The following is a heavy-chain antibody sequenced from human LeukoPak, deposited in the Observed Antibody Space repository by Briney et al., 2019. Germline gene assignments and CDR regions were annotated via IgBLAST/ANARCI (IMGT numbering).Heavy chain of an antibody. V-gene: IGHV1-46*01. CDR2: INPSGDST. Sequence: ASVKGSCKASGYTFITYYMHWVRQAPGQGLEWMGIINPSGDSTSYAQKFQGRVTMTRDTSTSTVYMELSSLRSEDTAVYYCARFTSGTMVRGVISDDYWGQGTLVTVSS. D-gene: IGHD3-10*01. CDR1: GYTFITYY. CDR3: ARFTSGTMVRGVISDDY. J-gene: IGHJ4*02.